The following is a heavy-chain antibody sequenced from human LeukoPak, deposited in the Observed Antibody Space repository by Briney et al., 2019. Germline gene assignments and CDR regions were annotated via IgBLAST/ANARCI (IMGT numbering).Heavy chain of an antibody. D-gene: IGHD6-6*01. CDR3: ARGHPPPYSSSSYFDS. CDR2: ITHSGST. CDR1: RGSFSDYY. V-gene: IGHV4-34*01. Sequence: PSETLSLTCAVYRGSFSDYYWSWIRQPPGKGLEWIGEITHSGSTNYNPSLKSRVTISVDTSNKQFSLRLSSVIAADTAVYYCARGHPPPYSSSSYFDSWGQGTLVTVSS. J-gene: IGHJ4*02.